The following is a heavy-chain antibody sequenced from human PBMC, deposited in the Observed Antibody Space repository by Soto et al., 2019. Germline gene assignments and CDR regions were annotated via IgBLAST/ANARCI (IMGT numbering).Heavy chain of an antibody. CDR3: AKGGLSSSCDY. Sequence: GGSLRLSCAASGFTFSSYGMHWVRQAPGKGLEWVAVISYDGSNKYYADSVKGRFTISRDNSKNTLYLQMNSLRAEDTAVYYCAKGGLSSSCDYWGQGTLVTVSS. J-gene: IGHJ4*02. CDR1: GFTFSSYG. CDR2: ISYDGSNK. V-gene: IGHV3-30*18. D-gene: IGHD6-13*01.